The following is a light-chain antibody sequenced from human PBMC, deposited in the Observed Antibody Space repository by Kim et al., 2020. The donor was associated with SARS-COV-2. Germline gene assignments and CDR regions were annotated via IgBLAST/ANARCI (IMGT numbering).Light chain of an antibody. CDR2: DVN. Sequence: SITVSSWRPRSHVSAYNQISCYHQHPGKAPTLIFYDVNKRPSGVPDRCAGYKWGNSDSLAVSGLHAEDEADYYCSSYAGTIANVVYGGGTKLTVL. V-gene: IGLV2-8*01. CDR1: RSHVSAYNQ. CDR3: SSYAGTIANVV. J-gene: IGLJ2*01.